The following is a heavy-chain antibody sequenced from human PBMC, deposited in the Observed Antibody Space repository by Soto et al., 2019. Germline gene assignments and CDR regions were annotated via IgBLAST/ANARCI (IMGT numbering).Heavy chain of an antibody. Sequence: EVQVAESGGGLVQPGGSLRLSCTLSGLTLSGNGMRWVRQAPGKGLVFVSHINRDGSATMYADSVKGRFTISRDDAKNTVYLQMNSLRAEDTAVYYCGRDFNWAVDNWGQGTLVTVSS. J-gene: IGHJ4*02. V-gene: IGHV3-74*03. CDR1: GLTLSGNG. D-gene: IGHD3-16*01. CDR2: INRDGSAT. CDR3: GRDFNWAVDN.